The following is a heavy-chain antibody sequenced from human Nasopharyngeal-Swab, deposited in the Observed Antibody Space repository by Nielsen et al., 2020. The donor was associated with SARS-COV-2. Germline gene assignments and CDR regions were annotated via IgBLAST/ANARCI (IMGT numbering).Heavy chain of an antibody. J-gene: IGHJ4*02. CDR2: IDPFSGST. Sequence: ASVKVSCKASGVTFTSYYFNWVRQAPGQGLEWMGMIDPFSGSTSYAQRFQGRITVTRDTSTSTVFMEVRSLTSEDTAVYYCTRDQGGGHPYDSWGQGTLVTVSS. CDR3: TRDQGGGHPYDS. V-gene: IGHV1-46*01. D-gene: IGHD2-15*01. CDR1: GVTFTSYY.